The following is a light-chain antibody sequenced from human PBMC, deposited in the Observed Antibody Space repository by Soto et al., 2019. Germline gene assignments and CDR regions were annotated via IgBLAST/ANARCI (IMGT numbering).Light chain of an antibody. V-gene: IGKV1-5*01. J-gene: IGKJ4*01. Sequence: DIQMTQSPSTLSASVGDRVTITCRASQRISSWLAWYQQKPGKAPKLLIYDASSLESGVPSRFSGSGSGTEFTVTISSLQPDDFATYYCQQYNSYSPTFGGGTKVEIK. CDR3: QQYNSYSPT. CDR1: QRISSW. CDR2: DAS.